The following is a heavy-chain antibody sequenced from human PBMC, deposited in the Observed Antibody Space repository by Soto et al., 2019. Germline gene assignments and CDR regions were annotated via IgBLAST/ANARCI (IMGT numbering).Heavy chain of an antibody. V-gene: IGHV4-31*03. D-gene: IGHD3-16*01. Sequence: QVQLQESGPGLVKPSQTLSLSCSVSGVSVSTSGHYWNWVRQHPGKGLEWIGYIDSSGTTYYNPSLKSRLVMSIAPSTNQSSLSLSSVTAADTALYFCALGMFMDVWGRGPTVTVSS. CDR1: GVSVSTSGHY. CDR2: IDSSGTT. CDR3: ALGMFMDV. J-gene: IGHJ6*03.